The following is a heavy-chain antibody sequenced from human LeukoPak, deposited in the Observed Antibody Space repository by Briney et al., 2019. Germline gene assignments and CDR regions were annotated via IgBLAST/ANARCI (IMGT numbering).Heavy chain of an antibody. CDR3: AKDNRRHYTSGPNPDSLH. J-gene: IGHJ4*02. CDR1: GFIFNNYA. D-gene: IGHD6-19*01. Sequence: GGSLRLSCAGSGFIFNNYAMHWVRQPPGKGLEWVSGISWNSGSIDYADSVKGRSTISRDNAKNSLYLQMNSLRVEDADFYYCAKDNRRHYTSGPNPDSLHWGQGALVTVSS. CDR2: ISWNSGSI. V-gene: IGHV3-9*01.